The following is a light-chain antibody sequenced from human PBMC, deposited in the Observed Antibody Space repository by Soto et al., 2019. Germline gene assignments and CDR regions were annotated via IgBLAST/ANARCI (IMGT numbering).Light chain of an antibody. CDR1: SGHSSYA. V-gene: IGLV4-69*01. CDR3: QTWGTGFSVV. Sequence: QLVLTQSPSASASLGASVKLTCTLSSGHSSYAIAWHQQQPEKGPRYLMKLNSDGSHNKGDGIPDRFSGSSSGAERYLTISRLQSEDEADYYCQTWGTGFSVVFGGGTKLTVL. CDR2: LNSDGSH. J-gene: IGLJ2*01.